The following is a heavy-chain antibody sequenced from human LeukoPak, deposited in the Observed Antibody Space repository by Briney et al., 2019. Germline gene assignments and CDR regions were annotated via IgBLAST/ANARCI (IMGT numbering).Heavy chain of an antibody. CDR1: GYTFTGYY. CDR2: INPNSGGT. Sequence: GASVKVSCKASGYTFTGYYMHWVRQAPGQVLEWMGWINPNSGGTNYAQKFQGWVTMTRDTSISTAYMELSRLRSDDTAVYYCARDRSTTGTGWGLDVWGKGTTVTVSS. D-gene: IGHD1-1*01. J-gene: IGHJ6*04. V-gene: IGHV1-2*04. CDR3: ARDRSTTGTGWGLDV.